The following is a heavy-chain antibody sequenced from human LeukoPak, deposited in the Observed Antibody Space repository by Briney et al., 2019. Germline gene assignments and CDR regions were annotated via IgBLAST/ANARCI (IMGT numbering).Heavy chain of an antibody. CDR3: GRLAHNAWYAIDF. CDR1: AFTISDYW. Sequence: GGSLRLSCAASAFTISDYWMSWVRQTPGKGLEWVANIKQDGSEKYYVDSVKGRFTISRDNPKNSLYLQINNLRAEDTAVYYCGRLAHNAWYAIDFWGQGTLVTVSS. D-gene: IGHD2-2*01. J-gene: IGHJ4*02. V-gene: IGHV3-7*01. CDR2: IKQDGSEK.